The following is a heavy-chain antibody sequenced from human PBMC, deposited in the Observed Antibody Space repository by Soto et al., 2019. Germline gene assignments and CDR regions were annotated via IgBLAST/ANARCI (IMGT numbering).Heavy chain of an antibody. Sequence: SETLSLTCSVSGDSVSDSYWSWILQPPGKGLEWIGYVYYRGSTNYNPSLRGRVSISVDTSKSQVSLRVTSVTAADTAVYYCARVSFEYNTAYRFDPSGQGTLVTVSS. D-gene: IGHD1-20*01. CDR2: VYYRGST. V-gene: IGHV4-59*02. CDR1: GDSVSDSY. J-gene: IGHJ5*02. CDR3: ARVSFEYNTAYRFDP.